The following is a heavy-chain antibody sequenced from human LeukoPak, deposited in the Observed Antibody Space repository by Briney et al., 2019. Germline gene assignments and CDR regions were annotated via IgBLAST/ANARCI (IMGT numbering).Heavy chain of an antibody. V-gene: IGHV3-48*01. J-gene: IGHJ4*02. D-gene: IGHD6-13*01. CDR1: GFTFSSYS. CDR2: ISSSSSTI. CDR3: AKDSASLSSHFATYFDY. Sequence: PGGSLRLSCAASGFTFSSYSMSWVRQAPGKGLEWVSYISSSSSTIYYADSVKGRFTISRDNAKNSLYLQMNTLRTEDTAVYYCAKDSASLSSHFATYFDYWGQGTLVTVSS.